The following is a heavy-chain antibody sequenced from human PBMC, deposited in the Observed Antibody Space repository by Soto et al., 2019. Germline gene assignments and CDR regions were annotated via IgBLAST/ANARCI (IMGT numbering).Heavy chain of an antibody. CDR1: GGTFSSYA. CDR2: IIPIFGTA. Sequence: QVQLVQSGAEVQKPGSSVKVSCKASGGTFSSYAISWVRQAPGQGLEWMGGIIPIFGTANYAQKFQGRVTITADESTSTAYMELSSRRSEDTAVYYCARDPRTKLELVRYNWFDPWGQGTLVTVSS. D-gene: IGHD1-7*01. V-gene: IGHV1-69*01. CDR3: ARDPRTKLELVRYNWFDP. J-gene: IGHJ5*02.